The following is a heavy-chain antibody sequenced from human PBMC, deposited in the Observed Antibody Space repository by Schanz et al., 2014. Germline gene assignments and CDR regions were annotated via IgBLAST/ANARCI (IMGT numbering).Heavy chain of an antibody. CDR1: GGSISSGAYS. D-gene: IGHD4-17*01. V-gene: IGHV4-30-4*07. CDR2: IYSSGST. J-gene: IGHJ6*02. CDR3: TSDYYYGMDV. Sequence: QVQLQESGPRLVKPSQTLSLTCTVSGGSISSGAYSWSWIRQPPGKRPEWIGYIYSSGSTYYNPSLKRRVSMSIDTSKNQFSLKLSSVYYCARDRGMTTSDYYYGMDVWGQGTTVTVSS.